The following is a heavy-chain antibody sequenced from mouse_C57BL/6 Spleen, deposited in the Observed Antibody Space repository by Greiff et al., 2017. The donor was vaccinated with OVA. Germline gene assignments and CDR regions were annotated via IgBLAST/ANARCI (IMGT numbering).Heavy chain of an antibody. Sequence: VQLKQSGPVLVKPGASVKMSCKASGYTFTDYYMNWVKQSHGKSLEWIGVINPYNGGTSYNQKFKGKATLTVDKSSSTAYMELNSLTSEDSAVYYCADSYYDYDGPDYFDYWGQGTTLTVSS. J-gene: IGHJ2*01. CDR2: INPYNGGT. D-gene: IGHD2-4*01. CDR1: GYTFTDYY. V-gene: IGHV1-19*01. CDR3: ADSYYDYDGPDYFDY.